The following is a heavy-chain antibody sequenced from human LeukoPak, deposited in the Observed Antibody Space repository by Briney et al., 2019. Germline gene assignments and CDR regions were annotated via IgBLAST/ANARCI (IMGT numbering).Heavy chain of an antibody. CDR2: IRSDGSNK. Sequence: PGGSLRLSCIESGFAFSSCGMHWVRQAPGKGLEWVAFIRSDGSNKYYADSVKGRFTISRDNSKNTLYLQLDSLRAEDTALYYCAKGLWFGELLSHFDYWGQGTLVTVSS. D-gene: IGHD3-10*01. CDR3: AKGLWFGELLSHFDY. CDR1: GFAFSSCG. J-gene: IGHJ4*02. V-gene: IGHV3-30*02.